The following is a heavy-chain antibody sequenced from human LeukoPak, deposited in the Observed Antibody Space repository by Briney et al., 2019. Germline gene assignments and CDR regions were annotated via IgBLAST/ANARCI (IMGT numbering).Heavy chain of an antibody. V-gene: IGHV4-59*01. D-gene: IGHD3-3*01. CDR3: ARGVYYDEKLDY. CDR1: GGSISSYY. CDR2: IYYSGST. J-gene: IGHJ4*02. Sequence: KPSETLSLTCTVSGGSISSYYWSWIRQPPGKGLEWIGYIYYSGSTNYNPSLKSRVTISVDTSKNRFSLKLSSVTAADTAVYYCARGVYYDEKLDYWGQGTLVTVSS.